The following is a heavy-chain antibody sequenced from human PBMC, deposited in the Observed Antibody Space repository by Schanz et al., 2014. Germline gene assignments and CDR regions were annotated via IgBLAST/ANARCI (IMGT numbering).Heavy chain of an antibody. J-gene: IGHJ6*02. V-gene: IGHV3-74*01. CDR2: IKSDGSST. CDR1: GFTFSSYW. CDR3: LAPDYGMDV. Sequence: EVQLVESGGGLVQPGGSLRLSCAASGFTFSSYWMHWVRQVPGKGLVWVSRIKSDGSSTSYADSVKGRFTISRDNAKNSLFLQMNSLRPEDTAVYYCLAPDYGMDVWGQGTTVTVSS.